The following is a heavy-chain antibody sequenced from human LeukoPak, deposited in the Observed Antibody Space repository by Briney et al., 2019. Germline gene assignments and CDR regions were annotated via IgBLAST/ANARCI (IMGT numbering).Heavy chain of an antibody. J-gene: IGHJ4*02. CDR1: GFTFSTNA. D-gene: IGHD7-27*01. V-gene: IGHV3-23*01. CDR3: AKDVWGRVAAPPGDY. CDR2: INDRGGST. Sequence: PGGSLRLSCAASGFTFSTNAMSWVRKAPGKGLEWVSAINDRGGSTYYVDSVKGRFTISRGNSKNTLYLQMSTLRAEDTAVYYCAKDVWGRVAAPPGDYWGQGTLVTVSS.